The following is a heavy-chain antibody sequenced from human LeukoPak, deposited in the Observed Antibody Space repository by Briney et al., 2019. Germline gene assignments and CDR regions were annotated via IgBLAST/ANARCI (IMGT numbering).Heavy chain of an antibody. CDR2: ISGSSGGT. D-gene: IGHD1-1*01. J-gene: IGHJ4*02. CDR1: GFTFSNYA. V-gene: IGHV3-23*01. Sequence: GGSLRLSCAASGFTFSNYAMSWVRQAPGKGLEWVSGISGSSGGTNYADPVKGRFTISRDNSRNTLYLQMNSLRAEDTAIYYCAKDGGPTVFYYFDCWGQGTLITVSS. CDR3: AKDGGPTVFYYFDC.